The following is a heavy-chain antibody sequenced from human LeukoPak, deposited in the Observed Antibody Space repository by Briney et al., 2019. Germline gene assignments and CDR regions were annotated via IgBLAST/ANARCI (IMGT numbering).Heavy chain of an antibody. CDR2: TGQSGIEN. CDR3: AREGDAFDI. Sequence: GGSLRLSCAASGFTFSSYAMHWVRQAPGQGLEWVANTGQSGIENYYVDSVKGRFTISRDNTKNSVFLHMNSLRVEDTAVYYCAREGDAFDIWGQGTMVTVSS. CDR1: GFTFSSYA. J-gene: IGHJ3*02. D-gene: IGHD3-10*01. V-gene: IGHV3-7*01.